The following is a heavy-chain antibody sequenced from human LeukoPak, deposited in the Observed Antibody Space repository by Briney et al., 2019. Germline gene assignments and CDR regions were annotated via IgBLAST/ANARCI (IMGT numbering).Heavy chain of an antibody. J-gene: IGHJ4*02. V-gene: IGHV3-23*01. Sequence: GGSLRLSCAASGFTFSTYAMSWVRQAPGKGLEWVSSINANSGSTYYADSVKGRFTISRDNSKNTLYLQMNSLRAEDTAVYYCAKPNRPGGQLLYPFSYWGQGTLVTVSS. CDR3: AKPNRPGGQLLYPFSY. D-gene: IGHD2-2*02. CDR1: GFTFSTYA. CDR2: INANSGST.